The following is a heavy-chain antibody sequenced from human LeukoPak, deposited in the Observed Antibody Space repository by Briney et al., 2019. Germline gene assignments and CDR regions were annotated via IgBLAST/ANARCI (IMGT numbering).Heavy chain of an antibody. J-gene: IGHJ6*03. CDR2: INHSGST. CDR1: GGSISSYY. D-gene: IGHD3-10*01. CDR3: ARRGMVRGVIKRSYMDV. V-gene: IGHV4-34*01. Sequence: SGTLSLTCTVSGGSISSYYWSWIRQPPGKGLGWIGEINHSGSTNYNPSLKSRVTISVDTSKNQFSLKLSSVTAADTAVYYCARRGMVRGVIKRSYMDVWGKGTTVTISS.